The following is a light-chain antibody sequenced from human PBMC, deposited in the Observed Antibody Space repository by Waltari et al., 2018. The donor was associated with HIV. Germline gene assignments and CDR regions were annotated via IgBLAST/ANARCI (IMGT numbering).Light chain of an antibody. CDR3: QSYDRSLSGYVV. V-gene: IGLV1-40*01. J-gene: IGLJ2*01. CDR2: GNS. Sequence: QSLLTQPPSVSGAPGHRVTISCTGSSSNIGAGFYVHWYQQLPGTVPKLLIYGNSNRPSGVPHRFSGSKSGTSASLAITGLQAEDEADYYCQSYDRSLSGYVVFGGGTKLTVL. CDR1: SSNIGAGFY.